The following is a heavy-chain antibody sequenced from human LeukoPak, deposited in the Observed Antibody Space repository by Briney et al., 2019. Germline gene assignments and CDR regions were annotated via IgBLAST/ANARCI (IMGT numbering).Heavy chain of an antibody. V-gene: IGHV1-46*01. J-gene: IGHJ4*02. Sequence: GASLKVSCKPSGSTFTTYYMHLVSQAPAQGLEWMGIINPSGGSTSYAQKFQGSVTVSRDMSTRTVYMALSSLRSEDTAVYYCAREPFADYDSSGYLPSPFDYWGRGTLVTVSS. CDR3: AREPFADYDSSGYLPSPFDY. CDR2: INPSGGST. D-gene: IGHD3-22*01. CDR1: GSTFTTYY.